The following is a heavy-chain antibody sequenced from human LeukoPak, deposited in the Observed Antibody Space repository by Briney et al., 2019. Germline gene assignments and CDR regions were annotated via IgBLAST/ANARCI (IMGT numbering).Heavy chain of an antibody. CDR3: AKEVRTAMVD. CDR1: GFTFSSYG. D-gene: IGHD5-18*01. Sequence: GGSLRLSCAASGFTFSSYGMHWARQAPGKGLEWVAVISYDGSNKYYADSVKGRFTISRDNSKNTLYLQMNSLRAEDTAVYYCAKEVRTAMVDWGQGTLVTVSS. CDR2: ISYDGSNK. J-gene: IGHJ4*02. V-gene: IGHV3-30*18.